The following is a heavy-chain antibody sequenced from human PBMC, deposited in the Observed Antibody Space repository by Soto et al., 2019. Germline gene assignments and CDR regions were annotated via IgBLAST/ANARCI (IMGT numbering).Heavy chain of an antibody. J-gene: IGHJ4*02. Sequence: GGALRLSCAASGFTFSNYAMHWVRQAPGKGLEWVALTSYDGNNEYYTDSVKGRFTISRDNSKNTLFLQMNSPRPEDTAVYYCAKDKGVFNWATSYFDYWGQGALVTVSS. D-gene: IGHD1-1*01. CDR3: AKDKGVFNWATSYFDY. CDR1: GFTFSNYA. CDR2: TSYDGNNE. V-gene: IGHV3-30*18.